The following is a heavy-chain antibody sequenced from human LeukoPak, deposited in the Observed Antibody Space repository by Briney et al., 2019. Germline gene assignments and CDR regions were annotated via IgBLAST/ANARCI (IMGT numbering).Heavy chain of an antibody. Sequence: SETLSLTCTVSGGSISSSSYYWGWIRQPPGKGLEWIGSIYYSGSTYYNPSLKSRVTISVDTSKNQFSLKLSSVTAADTAVYYCARDEMITFGGVIVNHYGMDVWGQGTTVTVSS. J-gene: IGHJ6*02. CDR3: ARDEMITFGGVIVNHYGMDV. CDR1: GGSISSSSYY. D-gene: IGHD3-16*02. CDR2: IYYSGST. V-gene: IGHV4-39*07.